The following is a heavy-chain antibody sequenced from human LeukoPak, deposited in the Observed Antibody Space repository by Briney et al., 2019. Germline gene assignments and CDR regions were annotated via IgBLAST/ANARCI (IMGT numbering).Heavy chain of an antibody. J-gene: IGHJ3*02. CDR3: AKEHGGSSWYEDAFDI. Sequence: GGSLRLSCAASGFTFSSYAMSWVRQAPGKGLEWVSAISGSGGTTYYADSVKGRFTISRDNSKNTLYLQMNSLRAEDTAVYYCAKEHGGSSWYEDAFDIWGQGTMVTVSS. CDR2: ISGSGGTT. CDR1: GFTFSSYA. D-gene: IGHD6-13*01. V-gene: IGHV3-23*01.